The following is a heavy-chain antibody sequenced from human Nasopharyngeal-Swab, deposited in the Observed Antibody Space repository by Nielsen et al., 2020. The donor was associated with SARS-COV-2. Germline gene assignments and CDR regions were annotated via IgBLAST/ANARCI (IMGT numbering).Heavy chain of an antibody. D-gene: IGHD7-27*01. V-gene: IGHV3-30*18. CDR1: GFTFSSYG. J-gene: IGHJ4*02. Sequence: GESLKISCAAPGFTFSSYGMHWVRQAPGKGLEWVAVISYDGSNKYYADSVKGRFTISRDNSKNTLYLQMNSLRAEDTAVYYCAKGWGGIYYFDYWGQGTLVTVSS. CDR3: AKGWGGIYYFDY. CDR2: ISYDGSNK.